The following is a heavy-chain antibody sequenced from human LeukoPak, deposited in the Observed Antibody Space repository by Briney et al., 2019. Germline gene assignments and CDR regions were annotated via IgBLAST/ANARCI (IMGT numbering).Heavy chain of an antibody. CDR3: ASPRHPWAFDI. J-gene: IGHJ3*02. Sequence: GESLQISCQGSGYSFTSYWIGWVRQMPGKGLEWVGIIYPGDSDTRYSPSFQGQVTISADNSISTTYLQWSSLKASDTAMYYCASPRHPWAFDIWGQGTMVTVSS. CDR2: IYPGDSDT. CDR1: GYSFTSYW. V-gene: IGHV5-51*01.